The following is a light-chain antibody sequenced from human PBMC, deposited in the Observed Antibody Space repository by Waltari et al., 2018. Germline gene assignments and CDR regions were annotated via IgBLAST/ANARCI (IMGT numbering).Light chain of an antibody. Sequence: DIQMTQSPSSVSASVGDRVTITCRASQGIATWLAWYQQKPGKAPKVLIYGASTLLTGGPARFSVSGSWTEFTVTITGLQPEDFATYCWQQGNSCPPTFGQGTRVEV. V-gene: IGKV1-12*01. J-gene: IGKJ1*01. CDR1: QGIATW. CDR3: QQGNSCPPT. CDR2: GAS.